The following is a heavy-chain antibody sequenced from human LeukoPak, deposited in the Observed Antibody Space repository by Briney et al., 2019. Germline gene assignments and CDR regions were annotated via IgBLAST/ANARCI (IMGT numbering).Heavy chain of an antibody. V-gene: IGHV3-23*01. CDR3: AKGRIAVAGTSIFDY. CDR2: ISGSGGST. CDR1: GFTFSSYA. Sequence: GGSLRLSCAASGFTFSSYAMSWVRQAPGKGLEWVSAISGSGGSTYYADSVKGRFTISRDNSKNALYLQMNSLRAEDTAVYHCAKGRIAVAGTSIFDYWGQGTLVTVSS. J-gene: IGHJ4*02. D-gene: IGHD6-19*01.